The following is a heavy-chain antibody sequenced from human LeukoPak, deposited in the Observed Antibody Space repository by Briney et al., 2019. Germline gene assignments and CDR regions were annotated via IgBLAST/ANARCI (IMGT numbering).Heavy chain of an antibody. Sequence: PGGSLRLSCAASGFTSSSYSMNWVRQAPGKGLEWVSYIRSSSSTIYYADSVKGRFTISRDNAKNSLYLQMNSLRAEDTAVYYCASGMWGYCSTTSCPLDYWGQGTLVTVSS. J-gene: IGHJ4*02. CDR3: ASGMWGYCSTTSCPLDY. V-gene: IGHV3-48*01. CDR1: GFTSSSYS. CDR2: IRSSSSTI. D-gene: IGHD2-2*01.